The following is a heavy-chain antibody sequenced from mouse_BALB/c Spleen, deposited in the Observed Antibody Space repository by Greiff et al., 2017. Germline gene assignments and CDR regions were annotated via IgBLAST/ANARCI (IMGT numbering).Heavy chain of an antibody. D-gene: IGHD2-3*01. CDR2: IWAGGST. CDR1: GFSLTSYG. CDR3: ARDCDGYYEAWFAY. Sequence: HVQLQQSGPGLVAPSQSLSITCTVSGFSLTSYGVHWVRQPPGKGLEWLGVIWAGGSTNYNSALMSRLSISKDNSKSQVFLKMNSLQTDHTAMYYCARDCDGYYEAWFAYWGQGTLVTVSA. J-gene: IGHJ3*01. V-gene: IGHV2-9*02.